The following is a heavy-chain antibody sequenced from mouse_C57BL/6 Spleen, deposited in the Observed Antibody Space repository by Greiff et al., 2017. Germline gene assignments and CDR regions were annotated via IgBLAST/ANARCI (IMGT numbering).Heavy chain of an antibody. CDR3: ARALYFDY. CDR1: GYTFTSYW. Sequence: QVQLKQPGAELVMPGASVKLSCKASGYTFTSYWMHWVKQRPGQGLEWIGEIDPSDSYTNYNQKFKGKSTLTVDKSSSTAYMQLSSLTSEDSAVYYCARALYFDYWGQGTTLTVSS. V-gene: IGHV1-69*01. J-gene: IGHJ2*01. CDR2: IDPSDSYT.